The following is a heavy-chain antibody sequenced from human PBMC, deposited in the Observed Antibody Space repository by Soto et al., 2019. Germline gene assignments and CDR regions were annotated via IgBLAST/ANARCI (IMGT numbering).Heavy chain of an antibody. CDR2: IYYSGST. D-gene: IGHD3-3*01. Sequence: SETLSLTCTVSGGSISSYYWSWIRQPPGKGLEWIGYIYYSGSTNYNPSLKSRVTISVDTSKNQFSLKLSSVTAADTAVYYCARVRITIFGVVNILDVWGQGTSVTVSS. J-gene: IGHJ6*02. CDR3: ARVRITIFGVVNILDV. V-gene: IGHV4-59*01. CDR1: GGSISSYY.